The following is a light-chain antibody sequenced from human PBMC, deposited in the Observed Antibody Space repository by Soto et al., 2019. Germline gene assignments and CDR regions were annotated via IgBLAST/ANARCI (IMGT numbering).Light chain of an antibody. CDR2: WAS. CDR1: PSILYASNNTKG. Sequence: IVMTQSPDCLVVSLGERATLNSKSSPSILYASNNTKGLAWYQQYPGQPPKLLIYWASTRESGVPDRFSGSGSGTDFTLTISSLQAEDVAVYYCHQYHSVPRTFGQGTKVEIK. J-gene: IGKJ1*01. CDR3: HQYHSVPRT. V-gene: IGKV4-1*01.